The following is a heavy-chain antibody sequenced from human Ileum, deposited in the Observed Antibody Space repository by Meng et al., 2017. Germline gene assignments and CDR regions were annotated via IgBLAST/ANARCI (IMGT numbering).Heavy chain of an antibody. V-gene: IGHV1-3*01. CDR1: GYTFTSHY. J-gene: IGHJ1*01. CDR2: INGGTGNT. CDR3: ARVAVTGIGYFQY. Sequence: QVRVVQAGVEVKKPGASVKVSCKASGYTFTSHYIHWWRQAPGQGLEWMGWINGGTGNTEYSQNFQGRITFTRDTAASTVYMELSSLRSEDTAVFYCARVAVTGIGYFQYWGQGTLVTVSS. D-gene: IGHD6-19*01.